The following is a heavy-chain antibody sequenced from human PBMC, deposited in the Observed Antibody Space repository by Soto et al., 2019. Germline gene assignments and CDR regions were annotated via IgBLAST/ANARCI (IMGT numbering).Heavy chain of an antibody. J-gene: IGHJ5*02. CDR2: IDPSDSYT. CDR1: ILNSTDYW. Sequence: ESLKSSCTATILNSTDYWITPVRQMPGKGLEWMGRIDPSDSYTNYSPSFQGHVTISADKSISSVYLQWRILTASETGVYDSSFLGTWFVRWGQGTLVTVSS. V-gene: IGHV5-10-1*01. CDR3: SFLGTWFVR.